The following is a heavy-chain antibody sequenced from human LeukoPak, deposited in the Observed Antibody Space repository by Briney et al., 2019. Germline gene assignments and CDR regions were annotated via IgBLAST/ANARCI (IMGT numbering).Heavy chain of an antibody. V-gene: IGHV5-51*01. CDR2: IRPMNSDV. D-gene: IGHD4-23*01. CDR3: ASRPFETTVVPWDFY. CDR1: GYNFNTYW. Sequence: GESLRISCKGFGYNFNTYWVAWVRQLPGKGLEWMGIIRPMNSDVRYSPSFQGQVTISADRSINTAYLQWNSLTASDTAMYYCASRPFETTVVPWDFYWGQGTQVTVSS. J-gene: IGHJ4*02.